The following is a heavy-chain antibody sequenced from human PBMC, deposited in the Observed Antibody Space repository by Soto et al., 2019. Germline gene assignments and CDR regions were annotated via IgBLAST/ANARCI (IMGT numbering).Heavy chain of an antibody. CDR3: AKATSATCTGSICYSFDY. V-gene: IGHV3-23*01. Sequence: HGGSMKISCVASGFTFSSYAMSWVRQAPGQRLEWVATFSGGRDTTWHADSVKGRFTVSRDSSKNTLSLQMNSLRPEDTALYYCAKATSATCTGSICYSFDYWGQGTLVTVSS. CDR2: FSGGRDTT. J-gene: IGHJ4*02. CDR1: GFTFSSYA. D-gene: IGHD2-21*01.